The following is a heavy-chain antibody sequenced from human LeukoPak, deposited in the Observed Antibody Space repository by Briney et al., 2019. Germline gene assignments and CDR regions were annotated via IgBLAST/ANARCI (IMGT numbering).Heavy chain of an antibody. Sequence: PSETLSLTCTVSSGPIGSSSNYWGWIRQAPGKGLEWIGNVYYSGSTFYNPSLKSRVTISVDTSKNQFSLKLRSVTAADTAIYYGARASFNVVFGNWFDPWGQGTLVTVSS. CDR3: ARASFNVVFGNWFDP. D-gene: IGHD2-8*01. J-gene: IGHJ5*02. V-gene: IGHV4-39*01. CDR1: SGPIGSSSNY. CDR2: VYYSGST.